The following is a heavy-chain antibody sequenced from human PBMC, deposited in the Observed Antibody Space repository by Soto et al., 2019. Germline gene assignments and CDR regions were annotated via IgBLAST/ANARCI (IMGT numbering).Heavy chain of an antibody. J-gene: IGHJ4*02. D-gene: IGHD3-10*01. CDR2: TYYSGRT. V-gene: IGHV4-39*01. CDR3: ARYGSGSKYQIDH. CDR1: GGSISGSTYY. Sequence: PSETLSLTCTVSGGSISGSTYYWGWIRQPPGKGLEYIGSTYYSGRTYYNPSLKSRVTVSVDTSKNQFSLNLNSVTAADTAVYYWARYGSGSKYQIDHWGQGTLVTVSS.